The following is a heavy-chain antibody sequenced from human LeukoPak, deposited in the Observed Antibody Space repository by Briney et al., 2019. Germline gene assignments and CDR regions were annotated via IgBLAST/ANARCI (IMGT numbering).Heavy chain of an antibody. Sequence: SETLSLTCTVSGDSISSFYWSWVRQPAGKGLERIGRIYTNGDTNYNASLTSRVTMSIDTSMNQFSLNLRSLTAADTAVYYCAREGYSSGWYRGYFDLWGRGTLVTVSS. D-gene: IGHD6-19*01. CDR2: IYTNGDT. CDR3: AREGYSSGWYRGYFDL. J-gene: IGHJ2*01. V-gene: IGHV4-4*07. CDR1: GDSISSFY.